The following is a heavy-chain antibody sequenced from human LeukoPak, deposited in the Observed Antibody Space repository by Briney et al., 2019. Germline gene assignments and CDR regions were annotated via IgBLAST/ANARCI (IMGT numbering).Heavy chain of an antibody. J-gene: IGHJ6*03. D-gene: IGHD2-2*02. Sequence: ASVKVSCKASGYTFTGYYMHWVRQAPGQGLEWMGWINPNSGGTNYAQKFQGRVTMTRDTSISTAYMELSRLRSDDTAVYYCARATRADIVVVPAAIEAYYYYYMDVWGKGTTVTVSS. V-gene: IGHV1-2*02. CDR2: INPNSGGT. CDR3: ARATRADIVVVPAAIEAYYYYYMDV. CDR1: GYTFTGYY.